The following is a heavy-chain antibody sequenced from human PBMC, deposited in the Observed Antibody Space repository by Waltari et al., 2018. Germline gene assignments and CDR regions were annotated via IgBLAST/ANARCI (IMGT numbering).Heavy chain of an antibody. Sequence: EVQLLESGGGLVQPGGSLRLSCTVSGLPFRVFPMTWVRQAPGKGLEWVALVGSSGAATYYADSVKGRFSISRDNSRNTLYLQMNSLRAEDTAMYYCAKRGAPGELWFFDYWGQGNLVTVSS. J-gene: IGHJ4*02. CDR1: GLPFRVFP. CDR3: AKRGAPGELWFFDY. D-gene: IGHD2-21*01. CDR2: VGSSGAAT. V-gene: IGHV3-23*01.